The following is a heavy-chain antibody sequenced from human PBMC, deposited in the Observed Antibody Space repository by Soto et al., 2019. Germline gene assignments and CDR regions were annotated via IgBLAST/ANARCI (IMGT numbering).Heavy chain of an antibody. CDR1: GFTFSSYA. V-gene: IGHV3-23*01. CDR2: ISGSGGST. Sequence: EVQLLESGGGLVQPGGSLRLSCAASGFTFSSYAMSWVRQAPGKGLEWVSAISGSGGSTYYADSVKGRCTISRDNSKNTLYLQMNSLRAEDTAVYYCAKSYDSSGYLSGMDVWGQGTTVTVSS. CDR3: AKSYDSSGYLSGMDV. J-gene: IGHJ6*02. D-gene: IGHD3-22*01.